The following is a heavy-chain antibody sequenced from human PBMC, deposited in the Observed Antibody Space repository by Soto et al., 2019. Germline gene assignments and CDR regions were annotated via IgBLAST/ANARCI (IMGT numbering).Heavy chain of an antibody. CDR3: ARDRSYDFWSGSIYAFDI. CDR2: TNPSGGST. CDR1: GYTFTSYY. V-gene: IGHV1-46*03. J-gene: IGHJ3*02. D-gene: IGHD3-3*01. Sequence: ASVKVSCKASGYTFTSYYMHWVRQAPGQGLEWMGITNPSGGSTSYAQKFQGRVTMTRDTSTSTVYMELSSLRSEDTAVYYCARDRSYDFWSGSIYAFDIWGQGTMVTVSS.